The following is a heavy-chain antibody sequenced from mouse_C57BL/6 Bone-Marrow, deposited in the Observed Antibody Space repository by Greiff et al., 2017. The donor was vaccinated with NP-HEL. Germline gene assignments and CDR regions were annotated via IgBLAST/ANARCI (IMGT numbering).Heavy chain of an antibody. V-gene: IGHV10-1*01. Sequence: EVKLMESGGGLVQPKGSLKLSCAASGFSFNTYAMNWVRQAPGKGLEWVARIRSKSNNYATYYADSVKDRFTISRDDSESMLYLQMNNLKTEDTAMYYCVRHFPYYSNSFAYWGQGTLVTVSA. CDR2: IRSKSNNYAT. CDR3: VRHFPYYSNSFAY. D-gene: IGHD2-5*01. CDR1: GFSFNTYA. J-gene: IGHJ3*01.